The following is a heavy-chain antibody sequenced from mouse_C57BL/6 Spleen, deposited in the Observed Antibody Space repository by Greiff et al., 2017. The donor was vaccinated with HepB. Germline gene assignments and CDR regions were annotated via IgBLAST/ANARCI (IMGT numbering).Heavy chain of an antibody. V-gene: IGHV5-4*03. CDR1: GFTFSSYA. CDR3: ARSMTTVAATDDLDY. CDR2: ISDGGSYT. J-gene: IGHJ2*01. Sequence: EVMLEESGGGLVKPGGSLKLSCAASGFTFSSYAMSWVRQTPEKRLEWVATISDGGSYTYYPDNVKGRFTISRDNAKNKLYLQMSHLKSEDTAMCDCARSMTTVAATDDLDYWGQGTTLTVAS. D-gene: IGHD1-1*01.